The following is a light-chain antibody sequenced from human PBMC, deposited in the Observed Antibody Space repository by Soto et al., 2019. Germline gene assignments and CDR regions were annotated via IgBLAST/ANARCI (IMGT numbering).Light chain of an antibody. CDR3: QQYTNYPWT. CDR2: DVS. J-gene: IGKJ1*01. V-gene: IGKV1-5*01. CDR1: QSISSW. Sequence: DIQMTQSPRTLSASGGDRVTITCRASQSISSWLAWYQQRPGKAPNLLIYDVSSLESGVPSRFSGSGSGTEFTLTISSLQPDDFASYYRQQYTNYPWTLGQGTKVEIK.